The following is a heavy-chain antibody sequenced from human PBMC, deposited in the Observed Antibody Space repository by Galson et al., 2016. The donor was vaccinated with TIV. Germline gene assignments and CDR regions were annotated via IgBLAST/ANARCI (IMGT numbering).Heavy chain of an antibody. V-gene: IGHV3-9*01. J-gene: IGHJ4*02. CDR2: ITWNSGGT. Sequence: SLRLSCAASGFTFDDYGMHWVRQPPGKGLEWVSGITWNSGGTDYADSVKGRFTISRDNAKNSLYLQMNSLRPDDTALYYCAKEQYCGGACYLFDFWGQGALVTVSS. CDR1: GFTFDDYG. D-gene: IGHD2-21*02. CDR3: AKEQYCGGACYLFDF.